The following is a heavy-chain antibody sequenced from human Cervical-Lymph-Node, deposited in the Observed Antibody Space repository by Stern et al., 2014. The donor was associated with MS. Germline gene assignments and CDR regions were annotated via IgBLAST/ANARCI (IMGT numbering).Heavy chain of an antibody. J-gene: IGHJ6*02. Sequence: VQLVESGAEVEKPGASVKVSCKASGYTFTSYYIHWVRQAPGQGLEWMGIIDPSSGSTTYAQKIQGRVTMTRDTSKSTVYMDLSSLRSEDAAVYYCARAPSEYYGMDVWGQGTTVTVSS. V-gene: IGHV1-46*03. D-gene: IGHD6-19*01. CDR2: IDPSSGST. CDR1: GYTFTSYY. CDR3: ARAPSEYYGMDV.